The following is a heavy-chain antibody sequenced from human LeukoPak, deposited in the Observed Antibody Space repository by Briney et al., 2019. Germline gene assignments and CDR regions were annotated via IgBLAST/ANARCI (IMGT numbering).Heavy chain of an antibody. J-gene: IGHJ4*02. CDR3: ARSGQYTSPYYDFWSGPDQYYFDY. CDR1: GFTFSDYY. CDR2: ISSSGSTI. Sequence: GGSLRLSCAASGFTFSDYYMSWIRQAPGKGLEWVSYISSSGSTIYYADSVKGRFTISRDNAKNSLYLQMNSLRAEDTAVYYCARSGQYTSPYYDFWSGPDQYYFDYWGQGTLVTVSS. D-gene: IGHD3-3*01. V-gene: IGHV3-11*01.